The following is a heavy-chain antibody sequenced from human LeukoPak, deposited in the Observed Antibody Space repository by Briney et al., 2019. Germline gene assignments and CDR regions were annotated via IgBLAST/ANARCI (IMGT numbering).Heavy chain of an antibody. Sequence: ESGGSLRLSCAASGFTFSSHRMSWVRQAPGKGLEWVANIKKDGSEKYYVDSVKGRFTISRDNAKTSLYLQMNSLRAEDTAVYYCARDLSGITGYTYGRGIDYWGQGTLVTVS. CDR1: GFTFSSHR. J-gene: IGHJ4*02. CDR3: ARDLSGITGYTYGRGIDY. V-gene: IGHV3-7*01. D-gene: IGHD5-18*01. CDR2: IKKDGSEK.